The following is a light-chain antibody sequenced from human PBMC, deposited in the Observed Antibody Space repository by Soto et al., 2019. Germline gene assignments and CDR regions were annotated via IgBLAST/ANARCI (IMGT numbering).Light chain of an antibody. CDR1: QSISSW. J-gene: IGKJ1*01. CDR2: DAS. Sequence: DIQMTQTPSTLSTSLGDRDTITCRASQSISSWLAWYQQKPGKAPKLLIYDASRLESGVPSRCTGSGSGTECTLTISSLQPDDCATYYCQQYNSYSPWTFGQGTKVDI. V-gene: IGKV1-5*01. CDR3: QQYNSYSPWT.